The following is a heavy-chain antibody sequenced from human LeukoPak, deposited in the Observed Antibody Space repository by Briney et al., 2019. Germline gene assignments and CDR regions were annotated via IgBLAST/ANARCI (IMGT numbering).Heavy chain of an antibody. D-gene: IGHD6-13*01. J-gene: IGHJ1*01. CDR1: GFTFSSYA. Sequence: GGSLRLSCAASGFTFSSYAMSWVRQAPGKGLEWVSGISSSSSYIYYADSVKGRFTISRDNAKNSLYLQMNSLRAEDTAVYYCARGSSSWLWYFQHWGQGTLVTVSS. CDR2: ISSSSSYI. V-gene: IGHV3-21*01. CDR3: ARGSSSWLWYFQH.